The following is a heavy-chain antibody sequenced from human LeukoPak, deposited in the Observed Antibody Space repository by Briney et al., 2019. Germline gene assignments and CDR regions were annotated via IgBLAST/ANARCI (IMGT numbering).Heavy chain of an antibody. D-gene: IGHD3-10*01. J-gene: IGHJ2*01. Sequence: GGSLRLSCAASGFTVSTNYMNWVRQAPGKGLEWVSILYSGSDTYYADSVKGCFTISRDSSKNILSLQMNNLRAEDTAVYYCARVGDHFHWYLDLWGRGTLVTVSS. CDR3: ARVGDHFHWYLDL. CDR1: GFTVSTNY. CDR2: LYSGSDT. V-gene: IGHV3-53*01.